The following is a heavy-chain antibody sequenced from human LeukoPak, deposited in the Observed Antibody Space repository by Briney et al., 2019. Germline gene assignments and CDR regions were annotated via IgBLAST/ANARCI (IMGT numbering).Heavy chain of an antibody. CDR3: ARAGSSSWYYYFDY. V-gene: IGHV4-59*01. D-gene: IGHD6-13*01. Sequence: SETLSLTFTVSGGSISSYYWSWIRQPPGKGLEWIGYIYYSGSTNYNPSLKSRVTISVDTSKNQFSLKLSSVTAADTAVYYCARAGSSSWYYYFDYWGQGTLVTVSS. CDR2: IYYSGST. J-gene: IGHJ4*02. CDR1: GGSISSYY.